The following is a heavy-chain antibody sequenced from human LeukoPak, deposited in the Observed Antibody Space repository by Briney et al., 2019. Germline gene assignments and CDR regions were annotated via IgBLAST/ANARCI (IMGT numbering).Heavy chain of an antibody. CDR1: SGSISGYY. CDR3: ARQSYGGAYYFFGY. Sequence: PSETLSLTCTVSSGSISGYYWTWIRQPPGKGLEWIGNIFYSGSTNYNPSLKSRVTISLDTSKKQFSLKLTSVTAADTAVYYCARQSYGGAYYFFGYWGQGTVVAVSS. V-gene: IGHV4-59*08. CDR2: IFYSGST. D-gene: IGHD1-26*01. J-gene: IGHJ4*02.